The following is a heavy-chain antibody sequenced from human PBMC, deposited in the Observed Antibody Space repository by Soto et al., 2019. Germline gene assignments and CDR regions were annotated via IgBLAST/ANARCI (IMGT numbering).Heavy chain of an antibody. J-gene: IGHJ4*02. CDR3: GRDHAYLYY. D-gene: IGHD2-21*01. V-gene: IGHV1-3*04. Sequence: ASVKVSCKASGYTFTSYSIHWLRQAPGQRLEWMGWINTGNGNIKYSQKFQGRVTITRDTSAHTASMEPSSLTSEDTAVYDCGRDHAYLYYLGQGTLVTVS. CDR2: INTGNGNI. CDR1: GYTFTSYS.